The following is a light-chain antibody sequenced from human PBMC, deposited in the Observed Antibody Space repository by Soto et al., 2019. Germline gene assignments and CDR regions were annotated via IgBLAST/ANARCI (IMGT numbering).Light chain of an antibody. J-gene: IGLJ1*01. CDR2: EGS. CDR3: CSYAGSGTFV. CDR1: SSDVGGYIL. V-gene: IGLV2-23*01. Sequence: QSALTQPASVSGSPGQSITISCTGTSSDVGGYILVSWYQQHPGKAPKLMIYEGSKRPSGVSNRFSGSKSGNTASLTISGLQAEDEAHYYCCSYAGSGTFVFGTGTKLTVL.